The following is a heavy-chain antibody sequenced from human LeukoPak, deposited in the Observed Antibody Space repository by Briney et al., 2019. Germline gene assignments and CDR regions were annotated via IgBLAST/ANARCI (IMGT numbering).Heavy chain of an antibody. CDR2: ISWNSGSI. Sequence: KPGGSLRLSCAASGFTFDDYAMHWVRQALGKGLEWVSGISWNSGSIGYADSVKGRFTISRDNAKNSLYLQMNSLRAEDTALYYCVAYYYDSSGYYYQDWGQGTLVTVSS. V-gene: IGHV3-9*01. D-gene: IGHD3-22*01. J-gene: IGHJ1*01. CDR3: VAYYYDSSGYYYQD. CDR1: GFTFDDYA.